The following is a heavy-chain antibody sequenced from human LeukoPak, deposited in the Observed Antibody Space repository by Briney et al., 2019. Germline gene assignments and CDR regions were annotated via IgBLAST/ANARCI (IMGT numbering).Heavy chain of an antibody. CDR1: GGSISSGGYS. D-gene: IGHD6-13*01. Sequence: SQTLSLTCAVSGGSISSGGYSWSWIRQPPGKGLEWIGYIYHSGSTYYNPSLKSRVTISVDRSKNQFSLKLSSVTAADTAVYYCAREGVEAAGTEGDDAFDIGGKGKMVTVFS. CDR2: IYHSGST. CDR3: AREGVEAAGTEGDDAFDI. V-gene: IGHV4-30-2*01. J-gene: IGHJ3*02.